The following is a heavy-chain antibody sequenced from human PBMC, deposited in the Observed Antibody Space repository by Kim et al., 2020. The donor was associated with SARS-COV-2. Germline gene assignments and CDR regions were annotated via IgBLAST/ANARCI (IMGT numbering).Heavy chain of an antibody. CDR3: ARGRLSGPYSSGWYRPYYFDY. CDR1: GGSFSGYY. J-gene: IGHJ4*02. Sequence: SETLSLTCAVYGGSFSGYYWSWIRQPPGKGLEWIGEINHSGSTNYNPSLKSRVTISVDTSKNQFSLKLSSVTAADTAVYYCARGRLSGPYSSGWYRPYYFDYWGQGTLVTVSS. D-gene: IGHD6-19*01. CDR2: INHSGST. V-gene: IGHV4-34*01.